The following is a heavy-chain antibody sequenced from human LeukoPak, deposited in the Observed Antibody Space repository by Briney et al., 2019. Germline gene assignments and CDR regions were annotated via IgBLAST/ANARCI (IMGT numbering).Heavy chain of an antibody. J-gene: IGHJ2*01. CDR3: ARSPDYGDPYWYFDL. CDR1: GFIFSSYA. CDR2: ISGSGATT. V-gene: IGHV3-23*01. Sequence: PGGSLRLSCAASGFIFSSYAMSWVRQAPGKGLEWVSAISGSGATTYYADSVKGRFTISRDKSKNTVYLQLNSLRAEDTAVYYCARSPDYGDPYWYFDLWGRGTLVTVSS. D-gene: IGHD4-17*01.